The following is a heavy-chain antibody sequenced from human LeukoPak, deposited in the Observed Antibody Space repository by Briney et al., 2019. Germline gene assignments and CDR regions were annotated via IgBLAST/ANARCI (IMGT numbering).Heavy chain of an antibody. CDR2: IRYDGTNK. Sequence: GGSLRLSCAASGFTFSSYGMHWVRQAPGKGLEWVAFIRYDGTNKYYADSVKGRFTISRDNSKNTLDLQMNSLRVEDTAVYYCAKYYREGSGAPPLDYWGQGTGVTVPS. CDR1: GFTFSSYG. CDR3: AKYYREGSGAPPLDY. J-gene: IGHJ4*02. V-gene: IGHV3-30*02. D-gene: IGHD3-22*01.